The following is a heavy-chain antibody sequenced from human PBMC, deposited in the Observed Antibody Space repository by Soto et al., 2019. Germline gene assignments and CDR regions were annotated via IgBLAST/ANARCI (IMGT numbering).Heavy chain of an antibody. Sequence: PSETLSLTCTVAGASMGGNYWTWVRQPPGKGLEWIGNMFYSGTTNYNPSLRSRVTMSLDTSVNQFSLRLSSVTAADTAVYYCSILHLSSGKTLLRGPGPLVTGFS. V-gene: IGHV4-59*01. CDR3: SILHLSSGKTLL. D-gene: IGHD3-10*01. J-gene: IGHJ1*01. CDR1: GASMGGNY. CDR2: MFYSGTT.